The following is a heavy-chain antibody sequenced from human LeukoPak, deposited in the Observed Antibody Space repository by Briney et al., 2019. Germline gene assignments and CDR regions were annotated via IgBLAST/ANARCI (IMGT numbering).Heavy chain of an antibody. CDR1: GFIYNYYN. V-gene: IGHV3-48*02. CDR3: ARDAYSVSPYY. J-gene: IGHJ4*02. D-gene: IGHD6-13*01. Sequence: GGPLRLSCAACGFIYNYYNMNWLRQSPGKGLEWVSYISNGSSVIHYADSVKGRFTISRDYAENSLYLHVRNMSDEHTAIYFFARDAYSVSPYYWGQGTRVTVSS. CDR2: ISNGSSVI.